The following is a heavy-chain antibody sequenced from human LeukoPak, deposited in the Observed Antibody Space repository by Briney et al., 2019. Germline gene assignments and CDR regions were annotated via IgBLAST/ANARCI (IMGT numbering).Heavy chain of an antibody. CDR2: ISGGDGSP. Sequence: PGGSLRLSRAASGFIFSTYAMRWVRQAPGKGLEWVSSISGGDGSPYYADCVKGRFTISRDNSKNTLYLQMNSLRAEDTAVYYCAKGGITGITSYFDYWGQGTLVTVSS. CDR1: GFIFSTYA. V-gene: IGHV3-23*01. D-gene: IGHD1-20*01. CDR3: AKGGITGITSYFDY. J-gene: IGHJ4*02.